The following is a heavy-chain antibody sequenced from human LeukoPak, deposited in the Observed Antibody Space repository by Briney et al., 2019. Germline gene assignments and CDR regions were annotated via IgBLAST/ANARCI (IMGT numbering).Heavy chain of an antibody. CDR2: ICAYNGNT. CDR3: ARDTIVGATGDFDY. CDR1: GYTFTSYG. D-gene: IGHD1-26*01. Sequence: ASVKVSCKASGYTFTSYGISWVRQAPGQGLEWMGWICAYNGNTNYTQKLQGRVTMTTDTSTSTAYMELRSLRSDDTAVYYCARDTIVGATGDFDYWGQGTLVTVSS. V-gene: IGHV1-18*01. J-gene: IGHJ4*02.